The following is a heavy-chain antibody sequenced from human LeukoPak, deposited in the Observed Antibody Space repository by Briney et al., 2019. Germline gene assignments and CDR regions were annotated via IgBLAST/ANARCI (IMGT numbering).Heavy chain of an antibody. J-gene: IGHJ4*02. CDR2: IRYDGSNK. CDR1: GFTFSSYG. CDR3: AKNPAMPPPWFDY. D-gene: IGHD2-2*01. V-gene: IGHV3-30*02. Sequence: GGSLRLSCAASGFTFSSYGMHWVRQAPGKGLEWVAFIRYDGSNKYYADSVKGRFTISRDNSKNTLYLQMNSLRAEDTAVYYCAKNPAMPPPWFDYWGQGTLVTVSS.